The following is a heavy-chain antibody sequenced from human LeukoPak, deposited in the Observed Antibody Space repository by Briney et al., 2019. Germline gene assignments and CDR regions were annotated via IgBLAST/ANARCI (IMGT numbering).Heavy chain of an antibody. V-gene: IGHV4-59*01. Sequence: SETLSLTCTVSGGSISSYYWSWIRQPPGKGLEWIGYIYYSGSTNYNPSLKSRVNISVDTSKNQFSLKLSSVTAADTAVYYCARAEQQLAYYYYYGMDVWGQGTTVTVSS. CDR2: IYYSGST. CDR3: ARAEQQLAYYYYYGMDV. D-gene: IGHD6-13*01. J-gene: IGHJ6*02. CDR1: GGSISSYY.